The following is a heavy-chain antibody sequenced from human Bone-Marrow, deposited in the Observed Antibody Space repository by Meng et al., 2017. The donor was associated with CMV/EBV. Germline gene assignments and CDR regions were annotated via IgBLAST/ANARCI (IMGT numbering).Heavy chain of an antibody. CDR2: INPSGGST. V-gene: IGHV1-46*01. CDR3: ARDLREDIVVVPAAYYYYYGMDV. Sequence: ASVKVSCKASGYTFTSYYMHWVRQAPGQGLEWMGIINPSGGSTSYAQKFQGRVTMTRDTSTSTVYMELSSLRSEDTAVYYCARDLREDIVVVPAAYYYYYGMDVWGQGNTVTVSS. D-gene: IGHD2-2*01. J-gene: IGHJ6*01. CDR1: GYTFTSYY.